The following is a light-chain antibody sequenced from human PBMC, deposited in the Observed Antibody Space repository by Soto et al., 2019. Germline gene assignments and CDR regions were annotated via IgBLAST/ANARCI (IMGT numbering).Light chain of an antibody. CDR3: QQRSNWPLT. J-gene: IGKJ4*01. V-gene: IGKV3-11*01. Sequence: EIVLTQSPATLSLSPGERARLSCRASQSVSSYLAWYQQKPGQAPRLLIYDASNRATGIPARFSGSGSGTDFTLTISSLEPEDFAVYYCQQRSNWPLTFGGGTKVDIK. CDR2: DAS. CDR1: QSVSSY.